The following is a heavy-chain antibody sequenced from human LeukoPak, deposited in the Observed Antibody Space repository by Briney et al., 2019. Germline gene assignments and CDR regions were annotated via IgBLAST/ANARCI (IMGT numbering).Heavy chain of an antibody. CDR1: GSSISSSSYY. CDR2: IYYSGST. D-gene: IGHD6-13*01. CDR3: ARIPAAGSMGWFDP. V-gene: IGHV4-39*07. J-gene: IGHJ5*02. Sequence: PSETLSLTCTVSGSSISSSSYYWGWIRQPPGKGLEWIGSIYYSGSTYYNPSLKSRVTISVDTSKNQFSLKLSSVTAADTAVYFCARIPAAGSMGWFDPWGQGTLVTVSS.